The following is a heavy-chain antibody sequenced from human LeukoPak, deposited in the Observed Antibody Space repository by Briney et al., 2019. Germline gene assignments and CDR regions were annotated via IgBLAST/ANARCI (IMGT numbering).Heavy chain of an antibody. CDR1: GVTPSSYA. J-gene: IGHJ4*02. CDR2: LSGSGGGS. V-gene: IGHV3-23*01. D-gene: IGHD4-17*01. Sequence: PGGSLRLSSAASGVTPSSYAMNSVCPAPGMRLEWVSSLSGSGGGSYYADSVNGRFTISRDNSSNTVYLHMHSLRVDDSAVYYCAKGGGSRAYNYGDVWGQGSLVTVSS. CDR3: AKGGGSRAYNYGDV.